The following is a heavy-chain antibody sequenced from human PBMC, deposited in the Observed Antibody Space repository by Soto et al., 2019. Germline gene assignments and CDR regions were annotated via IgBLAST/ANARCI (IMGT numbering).Heavy chain of an antibody. D-gene: IGHD6-13*01. Sequence: EVQLVESGGGLVKPGGSLRLSCAASGFTFSSYSMNWVRQAPGKGLEWVSSISSSSSYIYYADSVKGRFTISRDNAKNSLYLQMKSLRAEDTAVYYCARTIAAAVRYWYFDLWGRGTLVTVSS. V-gene: IGHV3-21*01. CDR1: GFTFSSYS. CDR2: ISSSSSYI. J-gene: IGHJ2*01. CDR3: ARTIAAAVRYWYFDL.